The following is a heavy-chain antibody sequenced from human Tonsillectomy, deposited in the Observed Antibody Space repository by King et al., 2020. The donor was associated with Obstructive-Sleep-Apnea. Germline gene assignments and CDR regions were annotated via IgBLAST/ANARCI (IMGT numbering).Heavy chain of an antibody. J-gene: IGHJ2*01. CDR2: IGTAGDT. CDR3: ARVADYGDYWYFDL. CDR1: GFTFSSYD. V-gene: IGHV3-13*01. D-gene: IGHD4-17*01. Sequence: VQLVESGGGLVQPGGSLRLSCAASGFTFSSYDMHWVRHATGKGLEWVSAIGTAGDTYYPGSVKGRFTISRENAKNSLYLQMNSLRAGDTAVYYCARVADYGDYWYFDLWGRGTLVTVSS.